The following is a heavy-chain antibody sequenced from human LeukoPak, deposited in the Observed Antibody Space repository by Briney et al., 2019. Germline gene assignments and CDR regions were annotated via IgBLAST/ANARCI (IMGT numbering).Heavy chain of an antibody. CDR1: GFTFSSYS. D-gene: IGHD6-25*01. CDR2: ISSSSSTR. CDR3: ARGGQRGDY. Sequence: PGGSLRLSCAASGFTFSSYSMNWVRQAPGKGLEWVSHISSSSSTRYYADSVKGRFTLSRDNAKNSLYLQMNSLRAEDTAVYYCARGGQRGDYWGQGTLVTVSS. J-gene: IGHJ4*02. V-gene: IGHV3-48*01.